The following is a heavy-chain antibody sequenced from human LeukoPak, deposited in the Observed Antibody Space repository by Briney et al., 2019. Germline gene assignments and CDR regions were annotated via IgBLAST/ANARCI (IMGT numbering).Heavy chain of an antibody. V-gene: IGHV4-59*02. D-gene: IGHD1-1*01. CDR1: GGSVSGRY. J-gene: IGHJ4*02. CDR3: ATTTDDSHSDY. CDR2: IFYTVKT. Sequence: SETLSLTCTVSGGSVSGRYWSWIRQPPGKGLEWIGYIFYTVKTKYNPSLGSRVTISVDTSKNQFSLKLTSVTAADTAMYYCATTTDDSHSDYWGQGTLVTVSS.